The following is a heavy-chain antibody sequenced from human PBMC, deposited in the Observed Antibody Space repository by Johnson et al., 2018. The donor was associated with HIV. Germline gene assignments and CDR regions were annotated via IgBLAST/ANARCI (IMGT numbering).Heavy chain of an antibody. D-gene: IGHD2-15*01. CDR1: GFTFSSYG. V-gene: IGHV3-30*03. Sequence: QVQLVESGGGVVQPGRSLRLSCAASGFTFSSYGMHWVRQAPGKGLEWVAVISYDGSEKYYVDSVRGRFTISRDNAKNSLYLQMNSLSAEDTAVYYCARDLFGSDAFDIWGQGTMVTVSS. CDR2: ISYDGSEK. J-gene: IGHJ3*02. CDR3: ARDLFGSDAFDI.